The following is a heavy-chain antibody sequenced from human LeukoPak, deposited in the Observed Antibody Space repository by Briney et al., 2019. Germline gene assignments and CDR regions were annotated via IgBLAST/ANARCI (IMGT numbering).Heavy chain of an antibody. CDR2: IIPIFGTA. D-gene: IGHD6-13*01. J-gene: IGHJ4*02. V-gene: IGHV1-69*05. CDR3: ARCHPKQQLAYFDY. CDR1: GGTFSSYA. Sequence: ASVKVSCKASGGTFSSYAISWVRQAPGQGLEWMGRIIPIFGTANYAQKFQGRVTITTDESTSTAYMELSSLRSEDTAVYYCARCHPKQQLAYFDYWGQGSLVTVSS.